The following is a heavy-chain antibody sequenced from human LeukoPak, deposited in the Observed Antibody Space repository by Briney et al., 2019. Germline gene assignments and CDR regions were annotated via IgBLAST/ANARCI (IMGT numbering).Heavy chain of an antibody. CDR3: ARPGDGMDV. Sequence: GGSLRLSCGASGFPLSSYEMQWVRQAPGKGREWVSYISSSRSTIYHADSVKGRFTISRDNAKNSLYLQMNSLRAEDTAVYYCARPGDGMDVWGKGTTVTVSS. CDR1: GFPLSSYE. V-gene: IGHV3-48*03. J-gene: IGHJ6*04. CDR2: ISSSRSTI.